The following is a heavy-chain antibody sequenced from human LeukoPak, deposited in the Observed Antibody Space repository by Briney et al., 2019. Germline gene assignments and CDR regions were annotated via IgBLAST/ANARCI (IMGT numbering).Heavy chain of an antibody. D-gene: IGHD6-13*01. J-gene: IGHJ4*02. CDR3: AGSWAYFDS. Sequence: GGSLRLSCAASGFTFSNYAMSWVRQAPGKGLEWVAVISYDGSNKYYADSVKGRFTISRDNSKNTLYLQMNSLRAEDTAVYYCAGSWAYFDSWGQGTLVTVSS. CDR1: GFTFSNYA. V-gene: IGHV3-30*03. CDR2: ISYDGSNK.